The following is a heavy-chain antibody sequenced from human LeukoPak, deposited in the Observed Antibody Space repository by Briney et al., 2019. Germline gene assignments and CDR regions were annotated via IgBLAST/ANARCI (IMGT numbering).Heavy chain of an antibody. D-gene: IGHD3-3*01. CDR2: INHSGST. CDR1: GGSFSGYY. Sequence: SETLSLTCAVYGGSFSGYYWSWIRQHPGKGLEWIGEINHSGSTNYNPSLKSRVTISVDTSKNQFSLKLSSVTAADTAVYYCARDYDLYCFDYWGQGTLVTVSS. V-gene: IGHV4-34*01. J-gene: IGHJ4*02. CDR3: ARDYDLYCFDY.